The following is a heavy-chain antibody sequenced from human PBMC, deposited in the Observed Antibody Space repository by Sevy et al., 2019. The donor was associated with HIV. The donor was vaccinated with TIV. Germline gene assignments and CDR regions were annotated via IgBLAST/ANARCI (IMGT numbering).Heavy chain of an antibody. J-gene: IGHJ4*02. CDR3: ARGGDFNDRSAKRDFDY. CDR1: GFTFSNYG. CDR2: IWNDGSNK. Sequence: GSLRLSCVASGFTFSNYGMHWVRQAPGKGLEWVAVIWNDGSNKYYADSVKGRFTISRDNSKNTLYLQMNSLRVEDTAVYFCARGGDFNDRSAKRDFDYWGQGTLVTVSS. V-gene: IGHV3-33*01. D-gene: IGHD3-22*01.